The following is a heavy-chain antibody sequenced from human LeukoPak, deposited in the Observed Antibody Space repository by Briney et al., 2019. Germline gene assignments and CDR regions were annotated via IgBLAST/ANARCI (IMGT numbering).Heavy chain of an antibody. CDR2: ISFGSSYI. Sequence: GGSLRLSCAASGFTFSSYSMNWVRQAPGKGLEWASSISFGSSYIYYADSVKGRFTISRDNAKNSLYLQMNSLRVEDTAVYYCARDGSVGDYPYFFDYWGQGTLVTVSS. CDR3: ARDGSVGDYPYFFDY. J-gene: IGHJ4*02. V-gene: IGHV3-21*01. D-gene: IGHD2-21*02. CDR1: GFTFSSYS.